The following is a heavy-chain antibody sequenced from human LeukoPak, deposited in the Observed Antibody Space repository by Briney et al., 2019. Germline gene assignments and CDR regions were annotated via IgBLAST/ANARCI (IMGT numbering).Heavy chain of an antibody. CDR2: FYYSGST. CDR3: ARAVGGDGSGSL. D-gene: IGHD3-10*01. J-gene: IGHJ4*02. Sequence: PSETLSLTCTVSGGSITSSSYYWGWIRQPPGKGLEWIGSFYYSGSTYYNPSLKRRVTISIGTSKNQFSLKLSSVTAADTAVYYCARAVGGDGSGSLWGPGTLVTVSS. V-gene: IGHV4-39*07. CDR1: GGSITSSSYY.